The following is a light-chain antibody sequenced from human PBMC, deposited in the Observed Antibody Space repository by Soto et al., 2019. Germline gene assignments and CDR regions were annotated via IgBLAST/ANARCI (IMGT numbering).Light chain of an antibody. CDR2: LGS. CDR3: MQALQTPIFT. J-gene: IGKJ3*01. V-gene: IGKV2-28*01. Sequence: DIVMTQSPLSLPVTPGEPASISCRSSQSLLHSNGYNYLDWYLQKPGQSPQLLIYLGSNRASGVPYRFSGGGSGTDFTLKISRVEAEDVGVYYCMQALQTPIFTFGPGTKVDIK. CDR1: QSLLHSNGYNY.